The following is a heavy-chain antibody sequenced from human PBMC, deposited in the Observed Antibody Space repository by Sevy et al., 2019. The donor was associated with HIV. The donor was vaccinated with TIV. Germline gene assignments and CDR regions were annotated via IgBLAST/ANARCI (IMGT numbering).Heavy chain of an antibody. CDR2: ISPNGGST. J-gene: IGHJ4*01. CDR3: AKESLDGYY. D-gene: IGHD2-21*01. CDR1: GLSFNTYV. Sequence: GGYLRLSCAASGLSFNTYVMSWVRQAPGKGLQWVSTISPNGGSTYYADSVKGRFTISRDNSRNTVFLQVNSLRAEDTAVYYCAKESLDGYYWGHGTLVTVSS. V-gene: IGHV3-23*01.